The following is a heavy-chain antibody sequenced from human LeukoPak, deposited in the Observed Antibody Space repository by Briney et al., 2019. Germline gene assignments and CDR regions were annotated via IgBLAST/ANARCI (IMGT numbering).Heavy chain of an antibody. J-gene: IGHJ4*02. D-gene: IGHD1-20*01. CDR3: ARDHNWAFDY. Sequence: GGSLRLSCAASGFTYSSYSMNWVRQAPGKGLEWVSYISTTSRTTSYADSVKGRFTISRDNAKNSLYLQMNSLRAEDTAVYYCARDHNWAFDYWGQGTLVTVSS. CDR1: GFTYSSYS. V-gene: IGHV3-48*01. CDR2: ISTTSRTT.